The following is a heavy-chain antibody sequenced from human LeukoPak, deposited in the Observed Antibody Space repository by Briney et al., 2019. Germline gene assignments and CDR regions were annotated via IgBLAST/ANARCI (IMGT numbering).Heavy chain of an antibody. V-gene: IGHV3-21*01. CDR2: ISSSSSYI. CDR3: ARGFPEGPFDY. J-gene: IGHJ4*02. D-gene: IGHD1-14*01. CDR1: GFTFSSYA. Sequence: GGSLRLSCAASGFTFSSYAMSWVRQAPGKGLEWVSSISSSSSYIYYADSVKGRFTISRDNAKNSPYLQMNSLRAEDTAVYYCARGFPEGPFDYWGQGTLVTVSS.